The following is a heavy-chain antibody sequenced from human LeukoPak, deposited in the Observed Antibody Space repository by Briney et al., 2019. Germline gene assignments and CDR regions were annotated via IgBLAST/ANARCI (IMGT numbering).Heavy chain of an antibody. CDR3: ARAVYCSSTSCPPRYYYYYYMDV. D-gene: IGHD2-2*01. V-gene: IGHV4-59*01. J-gene: IGHJ6*03. Sequence: SETLSLTCTDSGGSISSYYWSWIRQPPGKGLEWIGYIYYSGSTNYNPSLKSRVTISVDTSKNQFSLKLSSVTAADTAVYYCARAVYCSSTSCPPRYYYYYYMDVWGKGTTVTASS. CDR2: IYYSGST. CDR1: GGSISSYY.